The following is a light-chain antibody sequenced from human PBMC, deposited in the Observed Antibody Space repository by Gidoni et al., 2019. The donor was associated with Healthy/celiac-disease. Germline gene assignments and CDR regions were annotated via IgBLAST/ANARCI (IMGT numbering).Light chain of an antibody. CDR3: CSYAGSYPVV. CDR1: SSDVGGYNY. Sequence: QSALTQPRSVSGLPGQSVTISCTGTSSDVGGYNYVSWYQQHPGKAPKLMIYDVSKRPSGVPDRFSGSKSGNTASLTISGLQAEDEADYYCCSYAGSYPVVFGGGTKLTVL. J-gene: IGLJ2*01. CDR2: DVS. V-gene: IGLV2-11*01.